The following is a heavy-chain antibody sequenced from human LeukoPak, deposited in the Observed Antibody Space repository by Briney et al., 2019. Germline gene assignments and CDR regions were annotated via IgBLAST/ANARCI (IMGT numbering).Heavy chain of an antibody. J-gene: IGHJ4*02. CDR3: ARGRAGSYYNNY. D-gene: IGHD3-10*01. V-gene: IGHV3-48*03. CDR2: ISSSGSTI. CDR1: GFTFSSYE. Sequence: GGSLRLSCAASGFTFSSYEMNWVRQAPGKGLEWVSYISSSGSTIYYADSVKGRFTISRDNAKNSLYLQMNSLRAEVTAVYYCARGRAGSYYNNYWGQGTLVTVSS.